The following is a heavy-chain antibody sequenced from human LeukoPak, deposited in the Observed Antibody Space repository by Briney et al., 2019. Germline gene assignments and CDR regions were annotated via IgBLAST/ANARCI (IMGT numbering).Heavy chain of an antibody. D-gene: IGHD5-12*01. CDR2: ISRSGDST. CDR3: AKEQRGYTGYAVGSWFDP. Sequence: GGSLRLSCAASGFTFGSYAMSWVRQAPGKGLEWVSAISRSGDSTYYADSVKGRFTISRDNSKNTLYLQMNSLRAEDTAVYYCAKEQRGYTGYAVGSWFDPWGQGTLVTVSS. V-gene: IGHV3-23*01. J-gene: IGHJ5*02. CDR1: GFTFGSYA.